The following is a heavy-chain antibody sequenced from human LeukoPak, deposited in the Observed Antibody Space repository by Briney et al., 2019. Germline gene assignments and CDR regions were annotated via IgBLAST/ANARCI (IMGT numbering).Heavy chain of an antibody. Sequence: SQTLSLTCTVSGGSISSGGYYWSWIRQPPGKGLEWIGYIYHSGSTYYNPSLKSRVTISVDRSKNQFSLQLNSVTPEDTAVYYCARGREDFDHWGQGTLVTVSS. J-gene: IGHJ4*02. CDR1: GGSISSGGYY. D-gene: IGHD1-26*01. V-gene: IGHV4-30-2*01. CDR2: IYHSGST. CDR3: ARGREDFDH.